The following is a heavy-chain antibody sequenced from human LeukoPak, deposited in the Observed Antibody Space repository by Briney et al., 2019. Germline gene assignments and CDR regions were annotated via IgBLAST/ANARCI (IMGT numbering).Heavy chain of an antibody. CDR3: AREGYYYDSSGYYRNAFDI. J-gene: IGHJ3*02. D-gene: IGHD3-22*01. CDR1: GGSISSSNW. Sequence: PSGTLSLTCAVSGGSISSSNWWSWVRQPPGKGLEWIREIYHSGSTNYNPSLKSRVTISVDKSKNQFSLKLSSVTAADTAVYYCAREGYYYDSSGYYRNAFDIWGQGTMVTVSS. V-gene: IGHV4-4*02. CDR2: IYHSGST.